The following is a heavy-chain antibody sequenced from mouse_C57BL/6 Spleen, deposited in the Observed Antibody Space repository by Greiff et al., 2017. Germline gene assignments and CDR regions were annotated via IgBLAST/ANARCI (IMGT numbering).Heavy chain of an antibody. CDR2: INPNNGGT. CDR3: ARGVGWYFDV. CDR1: GYTFTDYY. J-gene: IGHJ1*03. D-gene: IGHD1-3*01. Sequence: VQLQQSGPELVKPGASVKISCKASGYTFTDYYMNWVKQSHGKSLEWIGDINPNNGGTSYNQKFKGKATLTVDKSSSTAYMELRSLTSEDSAVYYCARGVGWYFDVWGTGTTVTVSS. V-gene: IGHV1-26*01.